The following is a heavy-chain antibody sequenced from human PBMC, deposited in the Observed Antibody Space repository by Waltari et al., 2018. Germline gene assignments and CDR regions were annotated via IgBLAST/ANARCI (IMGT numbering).Heavy chain of an antibody. J-gene: IGHJ4*02. D-gene: IGHD2-2*01. CDR1: GFTFSSYA. Sequence: EVQLLESGGGLVQPGGSLRLSCAASGFTFSSYAMSWVRQAPGRGLEGVSAISGRGGSTYYADAVKGRFTISRDNSKNTLYLQMNSLRAEDTAVYYCAKEPRVVVPAAIYSHFDYWGQGTLVTVSS. V-gene: IGHV3-23*01. CDR3: AKEPRVVVPAAIYSHFDY. CDR2: ISGRGGST.